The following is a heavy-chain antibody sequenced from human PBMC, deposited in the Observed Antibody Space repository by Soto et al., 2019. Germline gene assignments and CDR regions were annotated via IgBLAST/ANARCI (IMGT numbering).Heavy chain of an antibody. CDR2: IWYDGSNA. V-gene: IGHV3-33*01. CDR3: ARGFGHNYGAPDY. Sequence: QVQLVESGGGVVQPGRSLRLSCVVSGFSFSNCGMHWVRQTPGKGLEWVAVIWYDGSNAYYADSVQGRFTISRDNSKNTLYMQMNSLRAEDTAVYYCARGFGHNYGAPDYWGQGTLVTVSS. D-gene: IGHD5-18*01. J-gene: IGHJ4*01. CDR1: GFSFSNCG.